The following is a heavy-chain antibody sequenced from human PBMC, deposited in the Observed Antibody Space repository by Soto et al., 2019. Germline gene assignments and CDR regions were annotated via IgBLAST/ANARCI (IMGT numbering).Heavy chain of an antibody. CDR1: GFTFSSYG. CDR2: ISYDGSNK. CDR3: AKDLVTMVRGVTQTFDY. Sequence: GGSLRLSCAASGFTFSSYGMHWVRQAPGKGLEWVAVISYDGSNKYYADSVKGRFTISRDNSKNTLYLQMNSLRAEDTAVYYCAKDLVTMVRGVTQTFDYWGQGTLVTVSS. V-gene: IGHV3-30*18. D-gene: IGHD3-10*01. J-gene: IGHJ4*02.